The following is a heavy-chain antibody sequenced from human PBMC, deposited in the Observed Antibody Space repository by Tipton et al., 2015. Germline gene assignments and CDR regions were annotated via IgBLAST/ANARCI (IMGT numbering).Heavy chain of an antibody. D-gene: IGHD2-2*01. CDR3: ARLWRKGSCTATSCFSFDC. CDR2: IHSGGSD. J-gene: IGHJ4*02. V-gene: IGHV4-4*07. CDR1: GVSIDNYY. Sequence: GLVKPSETLSLTCSVSGVSIDNYYWSWFRQPAGKGLEWIGRIHSGGSDNYNPSLKSRVNMSLDTSENHFSLNLTSVTAADTAVYYCARLWRKGSCTATSCFSFDCWGPGTLVIVSS.